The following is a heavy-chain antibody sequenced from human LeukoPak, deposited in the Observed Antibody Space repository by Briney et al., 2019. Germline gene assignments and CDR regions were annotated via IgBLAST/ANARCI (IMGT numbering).Heavy chain of an antibody. CDR1: GFTFSSYE. J-gene: IGHJ4*02. Sequence: PGGSLRLSCAASGFTFSSYEMNWVRQAPGKGLEWVSYISSSGSTIYYADSVKGRFTISRDNAKNSLYLQMNSVRAEDTVVYYCARGWSRIRFDYWGQGTLVTVSS. D-gene: IGHD6-13*01. V-gene: IGHV3-48*03. CDR2: ISSSGSTI. CDR3: ARGWSRIRFDY.